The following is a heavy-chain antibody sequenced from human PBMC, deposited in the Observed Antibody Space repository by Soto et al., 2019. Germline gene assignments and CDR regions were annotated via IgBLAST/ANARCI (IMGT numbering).Heavy chain of an antibody. CDR1: GGTFSSYA. CDR3: ASSDSPYCSSTSCPLGHYGMDV. J-gene: IGHJ6*02. D-gene: IGHD2-2*01. V-gene: IGHV1-69*13. Sequence: SVKVSCKASGGTFSSYAISWVRQAPGQGLEWMGGIIPIFGTANYAQKFQGRVTITADESTSTAYMELSSLRSEDTAVYYCASSDSPYCSSTSCPLGHYGMDVWGQGTTVTVS. CDR2: IIPIFGTA.